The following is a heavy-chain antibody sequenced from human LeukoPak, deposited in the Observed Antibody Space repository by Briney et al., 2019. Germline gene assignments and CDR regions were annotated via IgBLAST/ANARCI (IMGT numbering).Heavy chain of an antibody. D-gene: IGHD3/OR15-3a*01. V-gene: IGHV4-39*01. J-gene: IGHJ4*02. CDR3: AGARRMDNFNY. CDR1: GGSIRSSSYY. Sequence: TSETLSLTCTVSGGSIRSSSYYWGWIRQPPGKGLEWIGSIYYSGSTYYNPSLKSRVTISVDTSKNQFSLKLTSVTAADTAVYYCAGARRMDNFNYWGQGTLVTVSS. CDR2: IYYSGST.